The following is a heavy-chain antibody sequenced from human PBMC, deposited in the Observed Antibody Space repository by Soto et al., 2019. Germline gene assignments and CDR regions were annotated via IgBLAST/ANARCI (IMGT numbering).Heavy chain of an antibody. Sequence: VASVKVSCKASGYTFTGYYTHWVRQAPGQGLEWMGWINPNSGGTNYAQKFQGWVTMTRDTSISTAYMELSRLRSDDTAVYYCAISSSGSYLAYWGQGTLVTVSS. V-gene: IGHV1-2*04. D-gene: IGHD1-26*01. CDR3: AISSSGSYLAY. CDR2: INPNSGGT. J-gene: IGHJ4*02. CDR1: GYTFTGYY.